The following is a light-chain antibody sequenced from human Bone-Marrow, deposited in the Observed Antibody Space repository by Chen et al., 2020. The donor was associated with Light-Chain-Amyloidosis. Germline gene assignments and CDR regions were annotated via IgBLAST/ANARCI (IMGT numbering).Light chain of an antibody. CDR1: SGDVGGYDV. J-gene: IGLJ2*01. Sequence: QSALTQPRPGSGSPGQSGTISCTGTSGDVGGYDVVSWYQQYPVKAPKLIIYDVSKRPSGVPDRFSGSKSGNTASLTISGLQAADEADYYCCSTAGRSTLVFGGGTTLTVL. CDR2: DVS. CDR3: CSTAGRSTLV. V-gene: IGLV2-11*02.